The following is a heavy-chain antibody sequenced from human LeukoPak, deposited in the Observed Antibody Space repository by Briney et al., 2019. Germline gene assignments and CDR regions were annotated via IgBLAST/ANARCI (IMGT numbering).Heavy chain of an antibody. Sequence: PSETLSLTCAVYGGSFSGYYWSWIRQPPGKGLEWIGEINHSGSTNYNPSLKSRVTISVDTSKNQFSLKLSSVTAADTAVYYCARGGGYSSRRGLCDYWGQGTLVTASS. V-gene: IGHV4-34*01. CDR2: INHSGST. D-gene: IGHD3-22*01. J-gene: IGHJ4*02. CDR1: GGSFSGYY. CDR3: ARGGGYSSRRGLCDY.